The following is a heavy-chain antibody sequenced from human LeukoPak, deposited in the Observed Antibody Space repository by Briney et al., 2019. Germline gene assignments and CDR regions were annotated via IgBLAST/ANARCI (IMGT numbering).Heavy chain of an antibody. D-gene: IGHD5-18*01. J-gene: IGHJ4*02. Sequence: GGSLRLSCKASGFTFSSYGMHWVRQIPGKELAWVSRINGDGSDTNSADSVKGRFTISRDNAKNTLYLQMNSLRAEDTAVYYCVRGLGSGYSYAYGVYWGQVTQVTVSS. V-gene: IGHV3-74*01. CDR2: INGDGSDT. CDR1: GFTFSSYG. CDR3: VRGLGSGYSYAYGVY.